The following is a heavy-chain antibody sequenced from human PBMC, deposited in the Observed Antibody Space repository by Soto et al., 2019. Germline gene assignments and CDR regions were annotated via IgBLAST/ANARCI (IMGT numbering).Heavy chain of an antibody. Sequence: EVQLLESGGGLVQPGGSLRLSCAASGFTFSSYAMSWVRQAPGKGLEWVSAISGSGGSTYYADSVKGRFTISRDNSKNTLYLQMSSLRAEDTAVYYCARRYISGFGYSGYDLSYFQHWGQGTLVTVSS. V-gene: IGHV3-23*01. CDR2: ISGSGGST. J-gene: IGHJ1*01. CDR1: GFTFSSYA. D-gene: IGHD5-12*01. CDR3: ARRYISGFGYSGYDLSYFQH.